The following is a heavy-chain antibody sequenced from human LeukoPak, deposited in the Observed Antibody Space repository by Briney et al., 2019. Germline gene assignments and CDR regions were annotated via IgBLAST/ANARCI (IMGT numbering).Heavy chain of an antibody. CDR3: ARGRAAAERGAFDI. CDR2: ISSSGSTI. D-gene: IGHD6-13*01. CDR1: GFKFSDSY. J-gene: IGHJ3*02. V-gene: IGHV3-11*01. Sequence: PGGSLRLSCVASGFKFSDSYMNWIRQAPGKGLEWVSYISSSGSTIYYADSVKGRFTISRDNAKNSLYLQMNSLRAEDTAVYYCARGRAAAERGAFDIWGQGTMVTVSS.